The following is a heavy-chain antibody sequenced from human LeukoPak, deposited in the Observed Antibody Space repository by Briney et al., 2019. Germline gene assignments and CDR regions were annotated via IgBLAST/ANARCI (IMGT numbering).Heavy chain of an antibody. Sequence: SQTLSLTCTVSGGSISSDDYYWSWIRQPPGKGLEWIGYIYHSGSTYYNPSLKSRVTISVDRSKNQFSLKLSSVTAADTAVYYCARATGSKRAFDIWGQGTMVTVSS. J-gene: IGHJ3*02. CDR3: ARATGSKRAFDI. CDR2: IYHSGST. V-gene: IGHV4-30-2*01. CDR1: GGSISSDDYY. D-gene: IGHD1-14*01.